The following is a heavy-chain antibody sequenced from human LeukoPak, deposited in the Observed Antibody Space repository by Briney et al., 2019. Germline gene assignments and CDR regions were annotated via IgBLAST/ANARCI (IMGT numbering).Heavy chain of an antibody. V-gene: IGHV3-21*01. D-gene: IGHD5-24*01. CDR2: ISSSSSYI. Sequence: GGSLRLSCAATGFTFSSYVMNWVRQAPGKGLEWVSSISSSSSYIYHADSVKGRFTISRDNAKNSLYLQMNSLRAEDTAVYYCAREYGYTRHFDYWGQGTLVTVSS. CDR3: AREYGYTRHFDY. CDR1: GFTFSSYV. J-gene: IGHJ4*02.